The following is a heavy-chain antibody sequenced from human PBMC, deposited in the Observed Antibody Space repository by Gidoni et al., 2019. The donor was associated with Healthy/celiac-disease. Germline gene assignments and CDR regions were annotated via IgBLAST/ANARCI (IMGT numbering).Heavy chain of an antibody. CDR2: MSSSSSTI. D-gene: IGHD3-3*01. Sequence: EVQLVESGGGVVQHVGCLSLSCAASGFPISSVSMIWGRQAPGKGLDWVSYMSSSSSTIYYADSGKGRFTISRDNAKNSLYLQMNSLRAEDTAVDYCARNALDFWSGYLGANAFDIWGQGTMVTVSS. CDR1: GFPISSVS. J-gene: IGHJ3*02. V-gene: IGHV3-48*01. CDR3: ARNALDFWSGYLGANAFDI.